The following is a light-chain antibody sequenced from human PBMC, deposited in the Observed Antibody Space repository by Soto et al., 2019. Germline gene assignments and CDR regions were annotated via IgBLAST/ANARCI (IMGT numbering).Light chain of an antibody. CDR2: DAS. CDR3: QQYENLPT. V-gene: IGKV1-33*01. Sequence: DIQMTQSPSSLSASVGDRVTITCQASQNINNYSNWYQQKPRRAPKPLIYDASNLEAGVPSRLRGSASGTDFPFTISRMPPEDTATYYCQQYENLPTFGHGTRLEIK. J-gene: IGKJ5*01. CDR1: QNINNY.